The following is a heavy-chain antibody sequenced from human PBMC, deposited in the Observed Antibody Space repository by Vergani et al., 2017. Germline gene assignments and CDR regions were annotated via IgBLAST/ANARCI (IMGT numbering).Heavy chain of an antibody. CDR3: ARSQGDYWYFDL. CDR2: IHNRGKT. J-gene: IGHJ2*01. V-gene: IGHV4-38-2*01. D-gene: IGHD2-21*01. CDR1: GYSIGSGFY. Sequence: QVRLEESGPGLMKPSETLSLTCSVSGYSIGSGFYWAWIRQSPGEGLQWLTSIHNRGKTYHNPSLKSRVSVSLDTSKNRFSLNLTSVTATDTAVYYCARSQGDYWYFDLWPWLPGHCLL.